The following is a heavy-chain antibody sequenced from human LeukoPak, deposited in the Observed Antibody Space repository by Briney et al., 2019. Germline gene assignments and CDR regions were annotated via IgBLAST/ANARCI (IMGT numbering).Heavy chain of an antibody. CDR1: GGSISSGDHY. V-gene: IGHV4-30-4*01. CDR3: ARGRGYSYGIDY. Sequence: SETLSLTCTDSGGSISSGDHYWSWIRQPPGKGLEFVGYILYSGTSYYNPSLKSRLIISVDTSKNQFSLKLSSVTAADTAVYYCARGRGYSYGIDYWGQGTLVTVSS. J-gene: IGHJ4*02. CDR2: ILYSGTS. D-gene: IGHD5-18*01.